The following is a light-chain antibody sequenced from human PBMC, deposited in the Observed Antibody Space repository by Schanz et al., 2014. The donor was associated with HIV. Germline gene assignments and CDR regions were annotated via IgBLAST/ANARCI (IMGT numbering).Light chain of an antibody. J-gene: IGLJ2*01. CDR3: QSFDKSVSAVV. CDR2: GDK. CDR1: SSNIGAGYE. V-gene: IGLV1-40*01. Sequence: QSLLAQPPSVSGAPGQRVTISCTGSSSNIGAGYEVHWYKQLPETAPKLLIFGDKNRPSGVPDRYSGSKSDTSASLAITGLQAEDEANYYCQSFDKSVSAVVFGGGTKLTVL.